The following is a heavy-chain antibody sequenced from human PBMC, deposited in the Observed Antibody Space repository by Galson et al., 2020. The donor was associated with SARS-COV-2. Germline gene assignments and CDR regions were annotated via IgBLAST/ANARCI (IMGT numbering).Heavy chain of an antibody. V-gene: IGHV1-8*02. CDR2: LNPNSGNT. D-gene: IGHD3-10*02. CDR3: ARSPILSELFGVVIGHYNSDGVDV. Sequence: ASVTVSCKASGYTFTSYDINWVRQATGKGLEWMGWLNPNSGNTGYAQKSQGRVTMTSNTSISTAYIELSSLRSEDTAVYYFARSPILSELFGVVIGHYNSDGVDVWCQGGTVTFS. CDR1: GYTFTSYD. J-gene: IGHJ6*02.